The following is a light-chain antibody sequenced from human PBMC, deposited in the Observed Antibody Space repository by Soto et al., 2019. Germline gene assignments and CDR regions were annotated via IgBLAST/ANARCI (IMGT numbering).Light chain of an antibody. J-gene: IGKJ4*01. V-gene: IGKV3-11*01. CDR1: QSVSNY. CDR2: DAS. CDR3: HQRFSWPLP. Sequence: EIVLTQSPATLSLSPGERATLSCRASQSVSNYLAWYQQKPGQTPRLLIYDASKRATGTPARFTSSGSGTDFTLTISSLEPEDFAVYYCHQRFSWPLPFGGGTKVDIK.